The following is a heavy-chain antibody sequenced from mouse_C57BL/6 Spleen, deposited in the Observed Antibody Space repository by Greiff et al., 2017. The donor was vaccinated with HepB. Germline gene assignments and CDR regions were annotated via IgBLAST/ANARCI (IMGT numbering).Heavy chain of an antibody. V-gene: IGHV1-15*01. J-gene: IGHJ4*01. CDR2: IDPEAGGT. Sequence: QVQLQQSGAELVRPGASVTLSCKASGYTFTDYEMHWVKQTPVHGLEWIGAIDPEAGGTAYNQKFKGKAILTADKSSSTAYMELRSLTSEDSAVYYCTREEVLRRGAMDYWGQGTSVTVSS. CDR1: GYTFTDYE. D-gene: IGHD1-1*01. CDR3: TREEVLRRGAMDY.